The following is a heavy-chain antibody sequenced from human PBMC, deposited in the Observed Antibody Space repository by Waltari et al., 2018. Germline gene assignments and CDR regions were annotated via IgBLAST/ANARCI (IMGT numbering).Heavy chain of an antibody. J-gene: IGHJ4*02. D-gene: IGHD3-22*01. CDR3: ASGPDSSGYYNY. CDR1: GGSISSSSYY. V-gene: IGHV4-39*01. Sequence: QLQLQESGPGLVKPSETLSLTCTVSGGSISSSSYYWGWIRQPPGKGLEWIGSIYYSGRTYYNPSLKSRVTISVDTSKNQFSLKLSSVTAADTAVYYCASGPDSSGYYNYWGQGTLVTVSS. CDR2: IYYSGRT.